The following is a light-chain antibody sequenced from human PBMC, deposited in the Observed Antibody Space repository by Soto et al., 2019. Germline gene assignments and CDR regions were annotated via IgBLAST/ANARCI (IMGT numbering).Light chain of an antibody. CDR3: QKRSNWPPT. CDR1: QSVSSY. CDR2: DAS. Sequence: EIVLTQSPATLSLSPGERATLSCRASQSVSSYLAWYQQKPGQAPRLLIYDASNRATGIPARFSGSGSGTDFTLTISSLEPENFEVYYCQKRSNWPPTFGQGTKLEI. J-gene: IGKJ2*01. V-gene: IGKV3-11*01.